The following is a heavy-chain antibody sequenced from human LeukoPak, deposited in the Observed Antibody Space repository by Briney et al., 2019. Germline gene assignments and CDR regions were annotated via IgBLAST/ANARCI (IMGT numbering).Heavy chain of an antibody. CDR2: ISSSSSYI. CDR3: ARLDCSGGSCYWSENYYMDV. D-gene: IGHD2-15*01. V-gene: IGHV3-21*01. J-gene: IGHJ6*03. Sequence: GGSLRLSCAASGFTFSSYSMNWVRQPPGKGLEWVSSISSSSSYIYYADSVKGRFTISRDNAKNSLYLQMNSLRAEDTAVYYCARLDCSGGSCYWSENYYMDVWGKGTTVTVSS. CDR1: GFTFSSYS.